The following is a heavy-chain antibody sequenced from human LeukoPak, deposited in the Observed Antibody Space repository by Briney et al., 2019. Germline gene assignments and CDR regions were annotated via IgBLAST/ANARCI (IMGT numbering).Heavy chain of an antibody. CDR1: GFSFSDYE. CDR3: AKGPGARGFFNWFDP. J-gene: IGHJ5*02. CDR2: ITAGSTTI. V-gene: IGHV3-48*03. D-gene: IGHD5-12*01. Sequence: GGSLRLSCAASGFSFSDYEMSWVRQAPGKGLEWISYITAGSTTIYYADSVKGRFTISRDNAKNSLYLQMNGLTGEDTALYYCAKGPGARGFFNWFDPWGQGTLVTVSS.